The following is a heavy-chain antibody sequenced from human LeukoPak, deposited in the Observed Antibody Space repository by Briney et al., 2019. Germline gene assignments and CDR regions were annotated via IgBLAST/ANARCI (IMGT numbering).Heavy chain of an antibody. J-gene: IGHJ4*02. D-gene: IGHD7-27*01. V-gene: IGHV3-21*01. CDR3: ARDHGHWGSLDY. Sequence: GGSLRLSCAASGLTFSSHWMHWVRQAPGKGLEWVSPISSSSSYIYYADSVKGRFTISRDNAKNSLYLQMNSLRAEDTAVYYCARDHGHWGSLDYWGQGTLVTVSS. CDR1: GLTFSSHW. CDR2: ISSSSSYI.